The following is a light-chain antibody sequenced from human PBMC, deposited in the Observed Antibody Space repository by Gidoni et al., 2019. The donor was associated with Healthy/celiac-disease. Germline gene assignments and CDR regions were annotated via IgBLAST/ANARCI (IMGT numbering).Light chain of an antibody. V-gene: IGLV3-1*01. J-gene: IGLJ1*01. CDR2: QDS. Sequence: SYELPQPPSVSVSPGQTASITCSVDKLGDKYACWYQQKPGQSPVLVIYQDSKRPSGIPERFSGSNSGNTATLTISGTQAMDEADYYCQAWDSSTYVFGTGTKVTVL. CDR1: KLGDKY. CDR3: QAWDSSTYV.